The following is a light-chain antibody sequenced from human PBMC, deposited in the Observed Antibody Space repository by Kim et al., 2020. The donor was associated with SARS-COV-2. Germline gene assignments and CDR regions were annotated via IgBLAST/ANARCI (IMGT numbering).Light chain of an antibody. V-gene: IGKV3-11*01. CDR3: QQRGN. CDR1: QSVATY. CDR2: DAS. Sequence: PGQRATLSCRASQSVATYLAWYTQRPGQAPRLLIYDASKRATGIPARFRGSGSGTDFTLTIGTLEPEDSAVYYCQQRGNFGQGTRLEIK. J-gene: IGKJ5*01.